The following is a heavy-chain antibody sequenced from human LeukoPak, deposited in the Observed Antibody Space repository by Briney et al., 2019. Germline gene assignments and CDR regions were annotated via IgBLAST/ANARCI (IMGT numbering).Heavy chain of an antibody. CDR2: INPSGGST. CDR1: GYTFTSYY. D-gene: IGHD3-10*01. Sequence: GASVKVSCKASGYTFTSYYMHWVRQAPGQGLEWMGIINPSGGSTSYAQKFQGRVTMTRDTSTSTVYMGLSSLRSEDTAVYYCARVEIEGSGSYYIGYFDYWGQGTLVTVSS. J-gene: IGHJ4*02. CDR3: ARVEIEGSGSYYIGYFDY. V-gene: IGHV1-46*01.